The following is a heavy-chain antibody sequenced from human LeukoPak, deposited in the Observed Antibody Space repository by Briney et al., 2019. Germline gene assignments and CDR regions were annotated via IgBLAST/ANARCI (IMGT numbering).Heavy chain of an antibody. Sequence: PSETLSLTCAVYNGSLSGYYWSWIRQPPGKGLEWIGEINHSGRTDYNPSLKSRVTISGDTSKNQFSLKLSSVTAADTAVYYCARHISGSRRGWYVYWGQGTLVIVSP. V-gene: IGHV4-34*01. J-gene: IGHJ4*02. CDR1: NGSLSGYY. D-gene: IGHD6-19*01. CDR2: INHSGRT. CDR3: ARHISGSRRGWYVY.